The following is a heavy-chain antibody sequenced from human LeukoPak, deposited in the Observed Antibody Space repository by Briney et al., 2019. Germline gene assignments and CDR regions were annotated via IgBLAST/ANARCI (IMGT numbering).Heavy chain of an antibody. CDR2: ISTSSNYI. D-gene: IGHD6-19*01. CDR3: ARLFTSGWYNWFDP. Sequence: GGSLRLSCAASGFIFSSYSMNWVRQAPGKGLEWVSSISTSSNYIYYADSVKGRFTISRDNANNSLYLQMNSLSAEDTAVYYCARLFTSGWYNWFDPWGQGTLVTVSS. V-gene: IGHV3-21*01. CDR1: GFIFSSYS. J-gene: IGHJ5*02.